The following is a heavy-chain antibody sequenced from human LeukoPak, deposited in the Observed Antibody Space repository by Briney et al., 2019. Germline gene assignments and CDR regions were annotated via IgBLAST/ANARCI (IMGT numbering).Heavy chain of an antibody. CDR3: ARVPACSSTSCYTESLDY. J-gene: IGHJ4*02. CDR1: GGTFSSYA. D-gene: IGHD2-2*02. V-gene: IGHV1-69*04. Sequence: SVKVSCKASGGTFSSYAISWVRQAPGQGLEWMGRIIPILGIANYAQKFQGRVTITADKSTSTAYMELSSLRSEDTAVYYCARVPACSSTSCYTESLDYWGQGTLVTVSS. CDR2: IIPILGIA.